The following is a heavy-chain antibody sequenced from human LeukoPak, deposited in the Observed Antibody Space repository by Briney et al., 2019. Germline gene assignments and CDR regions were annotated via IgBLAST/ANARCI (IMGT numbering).Heavy chain of an antibody. CDR2: IYYSGST. V-gene: IGHV4-39*01. CDR1: GGSISSSSYY. D-gene: IGHD3-10*01. CDR3: ASAQWFGEFPYFDY. Sequence: PSKTLSLTCTVSGGSISSSSYYWGWIRQPPGKGLEWIGSIYYSGSTYYNPSLKSRVTISVDTSKNQFSLKLSSVTAADTAVYYCASAQWFGEFPYFDYWGQGTLVTVSS. J-gene: IGHJ4*02.